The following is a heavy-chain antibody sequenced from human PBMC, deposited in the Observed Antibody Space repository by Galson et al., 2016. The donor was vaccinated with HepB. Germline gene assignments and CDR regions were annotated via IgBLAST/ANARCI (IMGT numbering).Heavy chain of an antibody. D-gene: IGHD3-10*01. CDR2: IFYFDNT. J-gene: IGHJ4*02. V-gene: IGHV4-61*08. CDR3: ASDAPYGNF. Sequence: ETLSLTCTVSGASVSSTGYYWSWIRQPPGQGLEWIGYIFYFDNTNYNPSLKSRVTISVDTSKNQFSLKLNSVTAADTAVYYCASDAPYGNFWGQGTLATVSS. CDR1: GASVSSTGYY.